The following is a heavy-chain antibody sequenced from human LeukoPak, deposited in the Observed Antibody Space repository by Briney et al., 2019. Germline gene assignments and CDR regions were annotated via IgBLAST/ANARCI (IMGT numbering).Heavy chain of an antibody. V-gene: IGHV4-38-2*01. CDR1: GYSISSGYY. Sequence: SETLSLTCAVSGYSISSGYYWGRIRQPPGKGLEWIGSIYHSGSTYYNPSLKSRVTISVDTSKNQFSLKLSSVTAADTAVYYCARANVLLWFGGAFDIWGQGTMVTVSS. D-gene: IGHD3-10*01. CDR3: ARANVLLWFGGAFDI. CDR2: IYHSGST. J-gene: IGHJ3*02.